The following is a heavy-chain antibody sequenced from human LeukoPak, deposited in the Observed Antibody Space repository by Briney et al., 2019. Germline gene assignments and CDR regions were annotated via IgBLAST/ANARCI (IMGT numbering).Heavy chain of an antibody. CDR3: AKGRWVQPAGYLDF. Sequence: GGSLRLSCAASGFTFSSYTMHWVRQAPGKGLEWVTVISYDGRNKYYADSVKGRFTISRDNSKNTLYLQMNSLRAEDTAVYYCAKGRWVQPAGYLDFSGQGTLVTVSA. CDR1: GFTFSSYT. D-gene: IGHD5-24*01. CDR2: ISYDGRNK. V-gene: IGHV3-30*07. J-gene: IGHJ4*02.